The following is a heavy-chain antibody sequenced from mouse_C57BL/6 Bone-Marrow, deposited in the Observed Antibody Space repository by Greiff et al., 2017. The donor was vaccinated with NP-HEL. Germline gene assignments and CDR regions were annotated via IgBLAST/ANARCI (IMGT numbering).Heavy chain of an antibody. Sequence: QVQLQQPGAELVKPGASVKLSCKASGYTFTSYWMHWVKQRPGQGLEWIGMIHPNSGSTNYNEKFKSKATLTVDKSSSTAYMQLSSLTSEDSAVYYGARGQSNFSWFAYWGQGTLVTVSA. V-gene: IGHV1-64*01. D-gene: IGHD2-5*01. CDR2: IHPNSGST. CDR3: ARGQSNFSWFAY. J-gene: IGHJ3*01. CDR1: GYTFTSYW.